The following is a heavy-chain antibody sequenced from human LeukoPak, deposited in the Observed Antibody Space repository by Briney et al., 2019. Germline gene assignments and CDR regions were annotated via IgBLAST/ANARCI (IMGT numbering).Heavy chain of an antibody. CDR3: ARGQYYYDSSGYPSFDY. Sequence: PSETLSLTCAVYGGSFSGHYWSWIRQPPGKGLEWIGEINHSGSTNYNPSLKSRVTISVDTSKNQFSLKLSSVTAADTAVYYCARGQYYYDSSGYPSFDYWGQGTLVTVSS. CDR1: GGSFSGHY. J-gene: IGHJ4*02. V-gene: IGHV4-34*01. D-gene: IGHD3-22*01. CDR2: INHSGST.